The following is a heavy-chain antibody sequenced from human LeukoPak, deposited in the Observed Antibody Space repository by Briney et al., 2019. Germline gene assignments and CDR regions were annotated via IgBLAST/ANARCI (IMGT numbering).Heavy chain of an antibody. CDR2: MNSDGSSI. CDR3: VREMPRDYGGLDY. D-gene: IGHD4/OR15-4a*01. V-gene: IGHV3-74*01. J-gene: IGHJ4*02. CDR1: GFTFMNYW. Sequence: GRCLSLSCAASGFTFMNYWMHWVRQVPGKGLEPVSRMNSDGSSITYADAVEGRFTISRDNAKNTVYLQMNSLRVEDTAVYYCVREMPRDYGGLDYWGQGTLVTVSS.